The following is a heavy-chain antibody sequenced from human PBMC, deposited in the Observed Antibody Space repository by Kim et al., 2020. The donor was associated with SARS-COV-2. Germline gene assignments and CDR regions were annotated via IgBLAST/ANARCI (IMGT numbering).Heavy chain of an antibody. D-gene: IGHD2-15*01. CDR3: AQDIWRRTYCSGVNCYLWGPNWFDP. J-gene: IGHJ5*02. CDR2: ISARSTST. V-gene: IGHV3-23*01. Sequence: GGSLRLSCAASGFTFNSYAMSWVRQTPGKGLEWVSSISARSTSTFYADSVKGRFTISRDNSANTLYLQMTNLRAEDTAVYFCAQDIWRRTYCSGVNCYLWGPNWFDPWGQGTLVTVSS. CDR1: GFTFNSYA.